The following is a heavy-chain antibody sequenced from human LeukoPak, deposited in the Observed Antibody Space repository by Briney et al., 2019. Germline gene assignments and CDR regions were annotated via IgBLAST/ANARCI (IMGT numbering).Heavy chain of an antibody. J-gene: IGHJ3*02. CDR1: GFTFSSYSMN. D-gene: IGHD3-10*01. V-gene: IGHV4-39*01. Sequence: GSLRLSCAASGFTFSSYSMNWVRQPPGKGLEWIGSIYYSGSTYYNPSLKSRVTISVDTSKNQFSLKLSSVTAADTAVYYCARFTMVRGVIIGRDAFDIWGQGTMVTVSS. CDR3: ARFTMVRGVIIGRDAFDI. CDR2: IYYSGST.